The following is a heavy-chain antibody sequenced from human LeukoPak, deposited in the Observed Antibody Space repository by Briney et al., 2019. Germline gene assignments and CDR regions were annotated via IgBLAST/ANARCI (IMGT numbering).Heavy chain of an antibody. J-gene: IGHJ3*02. CDR2: INHSGST. Sequence: PSETLSLTCAVYGGSFSGYYWSWIRQPPGKGLEWVGEINHSGSTNYNPSLKSRVTISVDTSKNQFSLKLSSVTAADTAVYYCARDRALRLGELSLIRWGLDIWGQGTMVTVSS. CDR1: GGSFSGYY. D-gene: IGHD3-16*02. CDR3: ARDRALRLGELSLIRWGLDI. V-gene: IGHV4-34*01.